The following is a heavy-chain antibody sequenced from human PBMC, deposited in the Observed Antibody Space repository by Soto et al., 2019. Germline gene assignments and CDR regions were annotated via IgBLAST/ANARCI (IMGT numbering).Heavy chain of an antibody. CDR3: ARWGGDCCPTDYYYYGMDV. J-gene: IGHJ6*02. V-gene: IGHV3-7*01. CDR2: IKQDGSEK. Sequence: PGGSLRLSCAASGFTFSSYWMSWVRQAPGKGLEWVANIKQDGSEKYYVDSVKGRFTISRDNAKNSLYLQMNSLRAEDTAVYYCARWGGDCCPTDYYYYGMDVWGQGTTVTVSS. D-gene: IGHD2-21*02. CDR1: GFTFSSYW.